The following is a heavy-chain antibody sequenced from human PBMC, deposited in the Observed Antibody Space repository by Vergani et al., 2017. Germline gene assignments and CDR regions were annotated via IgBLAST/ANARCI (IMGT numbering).Heavy chain of an antibody. Sequence: QVQLQESGPGLVKPSQTLSLTCTVSGGPISSGGYYWSRHRQHPGKGLEWIGSIYYSGNTYYNPSLESRVTISVDTSKNQFSLKLSSVTAADSSVCYCGRHDWFGELSRDYWGQGTLVTVSS. CDR1: GGPISSGGYY. CDR2: IYYSGNT. CDR3: GRHDWFGELSRDY. V-gene: IGHV4-39*01. D-gene: IGHD3-10*01. J-gene: IGHJ4*02.